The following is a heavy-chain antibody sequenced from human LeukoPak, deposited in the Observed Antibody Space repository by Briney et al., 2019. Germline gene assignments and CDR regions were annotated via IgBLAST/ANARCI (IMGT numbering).Heavy chain of an antibody. CDR1: GFTFCDYA. CDR3: LAAAILDY. Sequence: GGSLRLSCTASGFTFCDYAMSWVRQAPGKGLEWVGFIRSKAYGGTTEYAASVNGRFTISRDDSKSIAYLQMNSLKTEDTAVYYCLAAAILDYWGQGTLVTVSS. CDR2: IRSKAYGGTT. D-gene: IGHD6-13*01. V-gene: IGHV3-49*04. J-gene: IGHJ4*02.